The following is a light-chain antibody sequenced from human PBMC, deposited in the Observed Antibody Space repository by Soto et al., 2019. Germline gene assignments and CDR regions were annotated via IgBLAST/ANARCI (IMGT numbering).Light chain of an antibody. CDR1: SIAVGGYDY. CDR3: CSFASSSTYV. CDR2: EVV. V-gene: IGLV2-14*01. J-gene: IGLJ1*01. Sequence: QSALTQPAPLSGPLEQPTPIPSIEPSIAVGGYDYVSWYQRHPGKAPELMIYEVVNRPSWVSNRFSGSKSGNTASLTISGLQAEDEADYYCCSFASSSTYVFGTGTKLTVL.